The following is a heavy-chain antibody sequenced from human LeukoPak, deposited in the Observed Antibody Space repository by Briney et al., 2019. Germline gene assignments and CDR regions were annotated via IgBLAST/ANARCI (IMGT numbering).Heavy chain of an antibody. CDR3: ARDRDSSGYYEAFDI. J-gene: IGHJ3*02. CDR2: IYTSGST. V-gene: IGHV4-4*07. Sequence: SETLSLTCTVSGGSISSYYWSWIRQPAGKGLEWIGRIYTSGSTNYNPSLKSRVTMSVDTSKNQFSLKLSSVTAADTAVYYCARDRDSSGYYEAFDIWGQGTMVTVSS. D-gene: IGHD3-22*01. CDR1: GGSISSYY.